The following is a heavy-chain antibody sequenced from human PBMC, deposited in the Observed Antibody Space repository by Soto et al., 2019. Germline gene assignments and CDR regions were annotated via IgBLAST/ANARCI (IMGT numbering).Heavy chain of an antibody. Sequence: SETLSLTCTVSGGSISSSSYYWGWIRQPPGKGLEWIGSIYYSGSTYYNPSLKSRVTISVDTSKNQFPMKLSSVTAADTAVYYCARHVAVYYYDSSGYYYAPYGMDVWGQGTTVTVSS. CDR3: ARHVAVYYYDSSGYYYAPYGMDV. J-gene: IGHJ6*02. CDR2: IYYSGST. D-gene: IGHD3-22*01. V-gene: IGHV4-39*01. CDR1: GGSISSSSYY.